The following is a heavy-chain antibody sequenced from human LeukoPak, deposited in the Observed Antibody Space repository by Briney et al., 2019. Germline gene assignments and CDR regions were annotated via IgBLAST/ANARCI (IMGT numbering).Heavy chain of an antibody. CDR1: GYTLTELS. CDR2: FDPEDGET. Sequence: ASVKVSCKVSGYTLTELSMHWVRQAPGKGLEWMGGFDPEDGETIYAQKFQGRVTMTEDTSTDTAYMELSSLRSEDTAVYYCARDGIAVAGTLLYYYGMDVWGQGTTVTVSS. J-gene: IGHJ6*02. D-gene: IGHD6-19*01. V-gene: IGHV1-24*01. CDR3: ARDGIAVAGTLLYYYGMDV.